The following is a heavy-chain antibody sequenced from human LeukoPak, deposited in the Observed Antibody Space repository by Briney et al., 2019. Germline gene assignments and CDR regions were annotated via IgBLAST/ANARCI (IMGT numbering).Heavy chain of an antibody. CDR3: AKENEQWLVLPTMQTY. Sequence: GGSLRLSCAASGFTFSSYDIHWVRQAPGKGLEWVAFIRYDGSNKYYADSVKGRFTISRDNSKNTLYLQMNSLRAEDTAVYYCAKENEQWLVLPTMQTYWGQGTLVTVSS. V-gene: IGHV3-30*02. J-gene: IGHJ4*02. CDR2: IRYDGSNK. D-gene: IGHD6-19*01. CDR1: GFTFSSYD.